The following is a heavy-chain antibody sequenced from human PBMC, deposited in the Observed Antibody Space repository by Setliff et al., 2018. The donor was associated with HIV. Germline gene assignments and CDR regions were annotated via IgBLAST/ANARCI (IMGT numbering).Heavy chain of an antibody. CDR3: ASVSSATYYYFQQ. CDR2: INQDGSEK. D-gene: IGHD1-26*01. Sequence: PGGSLRLSCAASGFSFSSYAVHWVRQAPGKGLEWVAGINQDGSEKYYVDSVKGRFTISRDNSKTSLYLEMSSLRAEDTAVYYCASVSSATYYYFQQWGQGTLVTVSS. CDR1: GFSFSSYA. V-gene: IGHV3-7*01. J-gene: IGHJ1*01.